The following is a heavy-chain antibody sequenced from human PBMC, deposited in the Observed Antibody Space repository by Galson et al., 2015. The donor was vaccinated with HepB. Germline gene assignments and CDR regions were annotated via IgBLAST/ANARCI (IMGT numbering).Heavy chain of an antibody. CDR3: AKDLRNSWYFDL. J-gene: IGHJ2*01. CDR1: GITFSNSA. CDR2: ISVSGGDT. V-gene: IGHV3-23*01. D-gene: IGHD5/OR15-5a*01. Sequence: SLRLSCAASGITFSNSAMSWVRQAPGKGLEWVSSISVSGGDTYYTDSVKGRFTVSRDDSKNTLWLQMNTLRAEDTAMYYCAKDLRNSWYFDLWGRGTLVTVSS.